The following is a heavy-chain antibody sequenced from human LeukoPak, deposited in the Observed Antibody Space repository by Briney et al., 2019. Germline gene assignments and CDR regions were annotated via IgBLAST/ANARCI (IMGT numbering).Heavy chain of an antibody. J-gene: IGHJ3*02. D-gene: IGHD3-16*02. CDR3: ARAPLNYVWGSYRYGDAFDI. Sequence: SETLSLTCAVSGGSISSSNWWSWVRQPPGKGLEWIGEIYHSGSTNYNPSLKSRVTISVDTSKNQFSLKLSSVTAADTAVYYCARAPLNYVWGSYRYGDAFDIWGQGTMVTVSS. V-gene: IGHV4-4*02. CDR2: IYHSGST. CDR1: GGSISSSNW.